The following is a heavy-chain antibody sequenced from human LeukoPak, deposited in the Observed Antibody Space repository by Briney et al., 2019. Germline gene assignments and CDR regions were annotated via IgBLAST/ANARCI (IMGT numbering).Heavy chain of an antibody. V-gene: IGHV3-23*01. D-gene: IGHD2-15*01. Sequence: GSLRLSCAASGFTFSSYAMSWVRQAPGKGLEWVSDISGSGGRKYYADSVKGRFTISRDNSKNTLYLQMNSLRAEDTAVYYCAKDKECGGSCYWYFDLWVRGTLVTVSS. CDR2: ISGSGGRK. CDR3: AKDKECGGSCYWYFDL. J-gene: IGHJ2*01. CDR1: GFTFSSYA.